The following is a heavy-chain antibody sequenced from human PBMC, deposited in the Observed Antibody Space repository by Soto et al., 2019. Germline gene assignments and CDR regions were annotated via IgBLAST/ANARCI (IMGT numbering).Heavy chain of an antibody. J-gene: IGHJ4*02. CDR1: YGSISSSNW. V-gene: IGHV4-4*02. CDR2: IYHSGST. CDR3: ARQGAAGTGYFDY. Sequence: SETLSLTCAVSYGSISSSNWWSWVRQPPGKGLEWIGEIYHSGSTNYKPSLKSRVTISVDKSKNQFSLKLSSVTAADTAMYYCARQGAAGTGYFDYWGQGTLVTVSS. D-gene: IGHD6-13*01.